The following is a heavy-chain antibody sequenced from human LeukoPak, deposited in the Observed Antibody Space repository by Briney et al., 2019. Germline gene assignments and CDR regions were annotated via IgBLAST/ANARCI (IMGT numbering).Heavy chain of an antibody. Sequence: GGSLGLSCAASGFTFSSYAMSWVRQAPGKGLEWVSDIGGSGGSTYYADSVKGRFTISRDNSKNTLYLQMNSLRAEDTAVYYCARAGGGVTTLPFLYYFDYWGQGTLVTVSS. V-gene: IGHV3-23*01. J-gene: IGHJ4*02. CDR1: GFTFSSYA. CDR2: IGGSGGST. CDR3: ARAGGGVTTLPFLYYFDY. D-gene: IGHD4-17*01.